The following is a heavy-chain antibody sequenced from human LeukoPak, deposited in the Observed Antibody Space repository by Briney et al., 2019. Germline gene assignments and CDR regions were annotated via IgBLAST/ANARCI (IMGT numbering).Heavy chain of an antibody. CDR3: VRVKGTYFDY. Sequence: PGRSLRLSCTASGFPLSIYSINWVRQAPEKGLEWISYNSSSSSNIYYLDSVQGRLTVSRDNERNSLFLQIDSPRAADTAVYYCVRVKGTYFDYWGQGSLVTVSS. CDR2: NSSSSSNI. D-gene: IGHD1-1*01. CDR1: GFPLSIYS. J-gene: IGHJ4*02. V-gene: IGHV3-48*01.